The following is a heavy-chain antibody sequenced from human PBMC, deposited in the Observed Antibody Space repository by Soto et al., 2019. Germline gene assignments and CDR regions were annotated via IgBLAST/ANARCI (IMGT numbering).Heavy chain of an antibody. CDR1: GGTFSSYA. CDR2: SIPIFGTA. Sequence: SVKVSCKASGGTFSSYAINWVRQAPGQGLEWMGGSIPIFGTANYAQKFQGRVTITADESTSTAYMELSSLRSEDTAVYYCAIVETATIYYFDYWGQGTLVTVSS. V-gene: IGHV1-69*13. D-gene: IGHD5-12*01. J-gene: IGHJ4*02. CDR3: AIVETATIYYFDY.